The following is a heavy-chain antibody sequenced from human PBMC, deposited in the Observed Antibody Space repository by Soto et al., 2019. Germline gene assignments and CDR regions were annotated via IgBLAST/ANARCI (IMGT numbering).Heavy chain of an antibody. V-gene: IGHV4-59*01. CDR2: IHNSGTS. CDR1: GDTSTSYY. J-gene: IGHJ5*01. D-gene: IGHD3-22*01. CDR3: ARDFYDSVGYTWFDS. Sequence: SETLSLTCTVSGDTSTSYYWGWIRQAPGKGLEWIGHIHNSGTSTHNPSLNGRVTISIDMSKKQFSLKLTSLTSADTAVYYCARDFYDSVGYTWFDSWGQRTLVTVSS.